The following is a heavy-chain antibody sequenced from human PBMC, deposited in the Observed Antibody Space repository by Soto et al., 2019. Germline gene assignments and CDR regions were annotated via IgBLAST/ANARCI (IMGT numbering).Heavy chain of an antibody. CDR2: IYYSGST. V-gene: IGHV4-39*01. J-gene: IGHJ6*03. CDR1: GGSISSSSYY. CDR3: ARRGVRGVIGMDV. D-gene: IGHD3-10*01. Sequence: PTETLSLSCTVPGGSISSSSYYRGWIRQPPGKGLEWIGSIYYSGSTYYNPSLKSRVTISVDTSKNQFSLKLSSVTAADTAVYYCARRGVRGVIGMDVWGKGTTVTVSS.